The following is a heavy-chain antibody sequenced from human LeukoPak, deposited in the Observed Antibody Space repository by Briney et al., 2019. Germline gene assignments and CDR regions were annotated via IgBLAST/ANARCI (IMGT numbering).Heavy chain of an antibody. CDR1: GFTFSSSA. CDR2: ISSGTSTI. D-gene: IGHD4-23*01. V-gene: IGHV3-48*04. Sequence: GGSLRLSCAAYGFTFSSSAMTSVRHAAGDGRGWDSYISSGTSTINCAASVKGRFTISRDNANNTQYLQMNSLRAEDTAVYYCARDVTYYGGNWFDPWGQGNRVTVSA. J-gene: IGHJ5*02. CDR3: ARDVTYYGGNWFDP.